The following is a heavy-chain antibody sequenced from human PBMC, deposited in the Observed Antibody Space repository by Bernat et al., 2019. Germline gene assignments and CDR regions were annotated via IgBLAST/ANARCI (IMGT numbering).Heavy chain of an antibody. V-gene: IGHV1-18*01. J-gene: IGHJ4*02. CDR2: ISGYNGDT. CDR3: ARDSRALLCALGLDN. D-gene: IGHD3-10*02. CDR1: SYTFTTYG. Sequence: QVQLVQSGVEVKKPGASVKVSCKASSYTFTTYGISWVRQAPGQGLEWMGWISGYNGDTNYAQKFQGRVTMTTDTSTSTAYMELRSLRSDDTAVYYCARDSRALLCALGLDNWGQGTLVTVSS.